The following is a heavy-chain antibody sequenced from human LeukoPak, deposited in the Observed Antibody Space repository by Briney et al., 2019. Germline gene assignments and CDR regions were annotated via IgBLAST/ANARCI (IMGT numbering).Heavy chain of an antibody. CDR1: GFTFSDYY. CDR3: ARDSLVASDAFDI. D-gene: IGHD2-15*01. J-gene: IGHJ3*02. CDR2: ISSSGSTI. Sequence: GGSLRLSCAASGFTFSDYYMSWIRQAPGKGLEWVSYISSSGSTIYYADSVKGRFTISRDNAKNSLYLQMNSLRAEDTAVYYCARDSLVASDAFDIWGQGTMVTVSS. V-gene: IGHV3-11*01.